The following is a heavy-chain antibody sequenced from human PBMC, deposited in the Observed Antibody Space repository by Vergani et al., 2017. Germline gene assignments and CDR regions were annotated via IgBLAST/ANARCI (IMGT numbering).Heavy chain of an antibody. V-gene: IGHV5-10-1*03. Sequence: EVQLVQSGAEVKKPGESLRISCKGSGYSFTSYWISWVRQMPGKGLEWMGRIDPSDSYTNYSPSFQGHVTISADKSISTAYLQWSSLKASDIAMYYCARARYSGYDYYYYYYMDVWGKGTTVTVSS. J-gene: IGHJ6*03. CDR3: ARARYSGYDYYYYYYMDV. D-gene: IGHD5-12*01. CDR1: GYSFTSYW. CDR2: IDPSDSYT.